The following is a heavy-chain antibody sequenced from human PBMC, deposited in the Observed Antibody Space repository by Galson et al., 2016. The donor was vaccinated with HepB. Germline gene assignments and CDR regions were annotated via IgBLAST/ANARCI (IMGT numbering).Heavy chain of an antibody. J-gene: IGHJ6*02. D-gene: IGHD3-3*01. Sequence: QSGAEVKKPGESLKISCKGSGYDFASYWIGWVRQMPGKGLEWMGIIYPGDFDTRYSPSFEGQVTISVDKSIRTAYLQWNSLTASDTAMYYCARSLTGSCDFWGAMYKYYAMDVWGQGTTVTVS. CDR2: IYPGDFDT. CDR1: GYDFASYW. V-gene: IGHV5-51*01. CDR3: ARSLTGSCDFWGAMYKYYAMDV.